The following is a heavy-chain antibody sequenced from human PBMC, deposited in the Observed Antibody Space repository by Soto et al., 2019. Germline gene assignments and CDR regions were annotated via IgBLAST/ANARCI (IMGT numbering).Heavy chain of an antibody. V-gene: IGHV3-30*18. D-gene: IGHD6-13*01. Sequence: GGSLRLSCAASGFTFSSYGMHWVRQAPGKGLEWVAVISYDGSNKYYADSVKGRFTISRDNAKNTLYLQMSSLRAEDTAVYYCVKAPLSPYSSSWPEYFQHWGQGTLVTVSS. CDR2: ISYDGSNK. CDR1: GFTFSSYG. CDR3: VKAPLSPYSSSWPEYFQH. J-gene: IGHJ1*01.